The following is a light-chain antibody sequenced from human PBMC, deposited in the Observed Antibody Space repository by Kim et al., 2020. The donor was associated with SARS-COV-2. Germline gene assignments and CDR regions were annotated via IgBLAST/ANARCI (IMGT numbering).Light chain of an antibody. J-gene: IGLJ2*01. CDR3: NSRDSNDNVV. CDR1: SLRSYY. Sequence: VALGKTVSITCQGDSLRSYYATWYQQKPGQAPILFIYGKNNRPSGIPDRFSGSSSGNTASLTITGTQAGDEADYYCNSRDSNDNVVFGGGTKLTVL. V-gene: IGLV3-19*01. CDR2: GKN.